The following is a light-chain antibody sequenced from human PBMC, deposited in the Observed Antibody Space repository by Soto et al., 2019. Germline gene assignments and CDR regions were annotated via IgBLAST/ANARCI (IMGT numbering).Light chain of an antibody. J-gene: IGLJ2*01. CDR1: SSNIGAGYD. Sequence: QSVVTQPPSVSGAPGQRVTISCTGTSSNIGAGYDVHWYQHLPGTAPKLLIYGNTIRPSGVPDRFSGSKSGTSASLAITGLRSEDEADYYCGGWDDSLSGPVFGGGTQLTVL. CDR2: GNT. V-gene: IGLV1-40*01. CDR3: GGWDDSLSGPV.